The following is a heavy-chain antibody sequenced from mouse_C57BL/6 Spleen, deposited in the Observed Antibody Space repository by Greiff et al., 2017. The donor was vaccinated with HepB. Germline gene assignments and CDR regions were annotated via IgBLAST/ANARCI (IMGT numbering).Heavy chain of an antibody. Sequence: QVQLQQPGAELVMPGASVKLSCKASGYTFTSYWMHWVKQRPGQGLEWIGEIDPSDSYTNYNQKFKGKSTLTVDKSSSTAYMQLSSLTSEDSAVYYCARGGWSRRVFDYWGQGTTPTVSS. V-gene: IGHV1-69*01. CDR3: ARGGWSRRVFDY. CDR1: GYTFTSYW. D-gene: IGHD3-3*01. J-gene: IGHJ2*01. CDR2: IDPSDSYT.